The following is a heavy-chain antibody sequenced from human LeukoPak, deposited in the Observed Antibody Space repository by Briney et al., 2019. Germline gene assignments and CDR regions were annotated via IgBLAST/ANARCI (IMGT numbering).Heavy chain of an antibody. D-gene: IGHD3-3*01. CDR2: ISGSGGST. CDR3: AKGHYYDFWSGYYSSWALDS. J-gene: IGHJ4*02. Sequence: GGSLRLSCAASGFTFSSYAMSWVRQAPGKGLEWVSAISGSGGSTYYADSVKGRFTISRDNSKNTLYLQMNSLRAEDTAVYYCAKGHYYDFWSGYYSSWALDSWGQGTLVTVSS. V-gene: IGHV3-23*01. CDR1: GFTFSSYA.